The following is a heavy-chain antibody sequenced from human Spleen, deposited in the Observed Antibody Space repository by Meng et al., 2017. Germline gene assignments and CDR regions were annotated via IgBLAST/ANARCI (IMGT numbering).Heavy chain of an antibody. CDR3: ARGPTTMAHDFDY. J-gene: IGHJ4*02. CDR2: INHSGST. CDR1: GGSFSDYY. D-gene: IGHD4-11*01. Sequence: QLPLRQVGPGLLKPSETLSPTCVVSGGSFSDYYWSWIRQPPGKGLEWIGEINHSGSTNYNPSLESRATISVDTSQNNLSLKLSSVTAADSAVYYCARGPTTMAHDFDYWGQGTLVTVSS. V-gene: IGHV4-34*01.